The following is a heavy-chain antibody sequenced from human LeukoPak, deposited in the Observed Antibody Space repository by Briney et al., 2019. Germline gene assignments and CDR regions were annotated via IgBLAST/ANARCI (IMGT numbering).Heavy chain of an antibody. D-gene: IGHD3-10*01. CDR2: IYYSGST. CDR1: GGSISSYY. V-gene: IGHV4-59*01. J-gene: IGHJ4*02. Sequence: SETLSLTCTVSGGSISSYYWSWVRQPPQKGLEWIGYIYYSGSTNYNPSLKSRVTISVDTSKNQFSLQLTSVTAADTAVYFCTRGGSNFDYWGQGTLVTVSS. CDR3: TRGGSNFDY.